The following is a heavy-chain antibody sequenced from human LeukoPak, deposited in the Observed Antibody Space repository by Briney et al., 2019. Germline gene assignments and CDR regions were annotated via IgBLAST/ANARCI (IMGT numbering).Heavy chain of an antibody. J-gene: IGHJ4*02. CDR1: GFTFSSYA. V-gene: IGHV3-64*01. CDR3: ARFGSGWHYFDY. CDR2: ISSNGGST. Sequence: PGGSLRLSCAASGFTFSSYAMHWVRQAPGKGLEYVSAISSNGGSTYYANSVKGRFTISRDNSKNTLYLQMGSLRAEDMAVYYCARFGSGWHYFDYWGQGTLVTVSS. D-gene: IGHD6-19*01.